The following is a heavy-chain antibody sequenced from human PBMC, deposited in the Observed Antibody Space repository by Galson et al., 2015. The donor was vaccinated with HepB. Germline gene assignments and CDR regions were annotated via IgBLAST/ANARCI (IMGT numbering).Heavy chain of an antibody. CDR3: ARRYCFGGSCYSGFDY. J-gene: IGHJ4*02. D-gene: IGHD2-15*01. V-gene: IGHV4-59*01. CDR1: GGSISGYY. Sequence: ETLSLTCTVSGGSISGYYWSWIRQPPGKGLEWIGYIYYSGSTTYYPSLKSRVTISVDTSKNQFSLKLTSVTAADTAVYYCARRYCFGGSCYSGFDYWGQGTLVTVSS. CDR2: IYYSGST.